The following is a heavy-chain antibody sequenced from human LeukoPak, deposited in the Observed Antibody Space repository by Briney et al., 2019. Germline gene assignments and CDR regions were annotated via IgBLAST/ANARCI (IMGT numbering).Heavy chain of an antibody. CDR1: GFTFSSYA. D-gene: IGHD6-19*01. CDR3: ASSEQWLGWFDP. V-gene: IGHV3-30-3*01. Sequence: PGGSLRLSCAASGFTFSSYAMHWVRQAPGKGLEWVAVISYDGSNKYYADSVKGRFTISRDNSKNTLYLQMNSLRAEDTAVYYCASSEQWLGWFDPWGQGTLVTVSS. CDR2: ISYDGSNK. J-gene: IGHJ5*02.